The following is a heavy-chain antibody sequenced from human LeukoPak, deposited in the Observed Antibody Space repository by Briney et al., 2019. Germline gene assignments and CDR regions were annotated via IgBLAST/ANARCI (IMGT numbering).Heavy chain of an antibody. V-gene: IGHV1-8*02. D-gene: IGHD3-10*01. CDR2: MNPNSGNT. CDR1: GYTFTTYG. Sequence: ASVKVSCKASGYTFTTYGINWVRQATGQGLEWMGWMNPNSGNTGYAQKFQGRVTMTRNTSISTAYMELSSLRSEDTAVYYCARSGGRVTMVRGVKASYYGMDVWGQGTTVTVS. J-gene: IGHJ6*02. CDR3: ARSGGRVTMVRGVKASYYGMDV.